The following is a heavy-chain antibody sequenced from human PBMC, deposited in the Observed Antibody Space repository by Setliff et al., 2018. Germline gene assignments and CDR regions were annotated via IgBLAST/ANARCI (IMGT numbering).Heavy chain of an antibody. CDR1: GGSISRGSYD. Sequence: PSETLSLTCTVSGGSISRGSYDWSWIRQPAGKGLEWIGRIYTSGSTNYNPSLKSRVTISVDTSKNQFSLKLSSVTASDTAMYYCARGGYSYGLGGFPLDYWGQGTLVTVSS. CDR3: ARGGYSYGLGGFPLDY. CDR2: IYTSGST. J-gene: IGHJ4*02. V-gene: IGHV4-61*02. D-gene: IGHD5-18*01.